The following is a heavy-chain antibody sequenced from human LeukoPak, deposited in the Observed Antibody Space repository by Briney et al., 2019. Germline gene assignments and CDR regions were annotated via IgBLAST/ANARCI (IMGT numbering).Heavy chain of an antibody. J-gene: IGHJ4*02. CDR1: GYTFTSYD. CDR3: AREDTAMAGYVGY. V-gene: IGHV1-8*01. D-gene: IGHD5-18*01. Sequence: ASVKVSCKASGYTFTSYDINWVRQATGQGLEWMGWMNPNSGNTGYAQKFQGRVTMTRNTSISTAYMELSSLRSEDTAVYYCAREDTAMAGYVGYWGQGTLVTVSS. CDR2: MNPNSGNT.